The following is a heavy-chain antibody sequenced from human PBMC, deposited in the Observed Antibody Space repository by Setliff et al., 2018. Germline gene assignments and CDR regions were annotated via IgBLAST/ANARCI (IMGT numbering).Heavy chain of an antibody. Sequence: PSGTLSLTCTVSGGSFRSSRYYWGWIRQPPGRGLEWIGNIHYGGFFWYSPSLKSRVTISVDTSKNQFSLKLSSVTAADTAVYYCARPSLGVGGGSRFDNWGQGTRVTVSS. D-gene: IGHD3-10*01. V-gene: IGHV4-39*01. J-gene: IGHJ4*02. CDR1: GGSFRSSRYY. CDR3: ARPSLGVGGGSRFDN. CDR2: IHYGGFF.